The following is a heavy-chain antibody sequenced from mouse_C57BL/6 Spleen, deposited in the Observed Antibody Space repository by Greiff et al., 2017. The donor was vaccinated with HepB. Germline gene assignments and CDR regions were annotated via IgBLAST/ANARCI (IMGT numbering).Heavy chain of an antibody. CDR2: IYPGSGNT. V-gene: IGHV1-76*01. CDR3: ARSGEAMDY. Sequence: QVQLQQSGAELVRPGASVKLSCKASGYTFTDYYINWVKQRPGQGLEWIARIYPGSGNTYYNEKFKGKATLTAEKSSSTAYMQLSSLTSEDSAVYFCARSGEAMDYWGQGTSVTVSS. J-gene: IGHJ4*01. CDR1: GYTFTDYY.